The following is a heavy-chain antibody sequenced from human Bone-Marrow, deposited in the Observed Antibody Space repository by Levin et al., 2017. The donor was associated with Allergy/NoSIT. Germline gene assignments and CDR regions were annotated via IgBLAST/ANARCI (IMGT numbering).Heavy chain of an antibody. CDR2: INTDGSST. V-gene: IGHV3-74*01. J-gene: IGHJ3*01. Sequence: PGGSLRLSCEVSGFTFNTHWMHWVRQVPGKGLLWVSRINTDGSSTAYADSVKGRFTVSRDNAKNTLFLQMNSLRGDDTAVYYCVRGAEMIMYGTFRDVFDLWGQGTMVTVSS. CDR1: GFTFNTHW. D-gene: IGHD3-16*01. CDR3: VRGAEMIMYGTFRDVFDL.